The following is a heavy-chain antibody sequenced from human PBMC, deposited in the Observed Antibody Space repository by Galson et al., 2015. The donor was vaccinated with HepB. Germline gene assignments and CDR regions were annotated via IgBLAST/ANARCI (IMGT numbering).Heavy chain of an antibody. CDR3: ARGPKDTSGWTHFYYGMDV. V-gene: IGHV3-64*01. CDR2: ISSSGDST. J-gene: IGHJ6*02. CDR1: GFTVSRYA. Sequence: SLRLSCAASGFTVSRYAMHWVRQAPGKGLEYVSTISSSGDSTYYASSLKGRFTISRDTSKNTLYLQMGSLTTEDTAVYYCARGPKDTSGWTHFYYGMDVWGQGTTVSVSS. D-gene: IGHD6-19*01.